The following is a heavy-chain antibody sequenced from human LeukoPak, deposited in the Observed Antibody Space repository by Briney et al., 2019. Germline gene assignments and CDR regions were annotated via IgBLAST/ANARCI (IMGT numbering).Heavy chain of an antibody. D-gene: IGHD5-12*01. V-gene: IGHV4-59*01. Sequence: PSETLSLTCTVSGGSISSYYWSWIRQPPGKGLEWIGYIYYSGSTNYNPSLKSRVTISVDTSKNQFSLKLSSVTAADTAVYYCASRDNSGYDFFFDYWGQGTLVTVSS. CDR1: GGSISSYY. CDR2: IYYSGST. J-gene: IGHJ4*02. CDR3: ASRDNSGYDFFFDY.